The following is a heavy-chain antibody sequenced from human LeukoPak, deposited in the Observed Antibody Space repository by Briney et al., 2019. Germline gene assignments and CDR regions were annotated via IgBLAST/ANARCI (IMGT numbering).Heavy chain of an antibody. CDR1: GGSFSDYY. J-gene: IGHJ5*02. CDR2: INHGGTT. D-gene: IGHD6-6*01. Sequence: SETLSLTCAVYGGSFSDYYWSWIRQPPGKGLEWIGEINHGGTTNYNPSLWTRVTISVDTSKNQFSLKVSSVTAADTAMYYCARDLRVSSSSPWFDPWGQGTLVTVSS. V-gene: IGHV4-34*01. CDR3: ARDLRVSSSSPWFDP.